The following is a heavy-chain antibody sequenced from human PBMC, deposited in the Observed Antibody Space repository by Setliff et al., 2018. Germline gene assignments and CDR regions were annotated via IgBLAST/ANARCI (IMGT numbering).Heavy chain of an antibody. V-gene: IGHV1-8*02. CDR3: ATRATRSGSYPTQLNNWFDP. CDR2: INTNTGNT. J-gene: IGHJ5*02. Sequence: ASVKVSCKASGYTFTSYAMNWVRQAPGQGLEWMGWINTNTGNTGYAQKFQGRVTMTRNTSISTAYMELSSLRSEDTAVYYCATRATRSGSYPTQLNNWFDPWGQGTLVTVSS. D-gene: IGHD3-10*01. CDR1: GYTFTSYA.